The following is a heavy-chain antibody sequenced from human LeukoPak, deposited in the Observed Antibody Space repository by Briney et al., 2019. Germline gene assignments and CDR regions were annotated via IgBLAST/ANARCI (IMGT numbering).Heavy chain of an antibody. CDR3: ARDGGYYRAYDY. Sequence: GGSLRLSCAASEFTFSSYAMHWVRQAPGKGLESVAVISNDGNNKYYADSVKGRFTISRDNSKNTLYLQMNSLRAEDTAVYYCARDGGYYRAYDYWGQGTLVTVSS. CDR1: EFTFSSYA. D-gene: IGHD3-3*01. J-gene: IGHJ4*02. CDR2: ISNDGNNK. V-gene: IGHV3-30-3*01.